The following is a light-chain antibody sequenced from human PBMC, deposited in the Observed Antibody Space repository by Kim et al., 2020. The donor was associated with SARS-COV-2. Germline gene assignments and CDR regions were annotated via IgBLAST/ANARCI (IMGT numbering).Light chain of an antibody. CDR2: SAS. V-gene: IGKV1-39*01. CDR1: QTINNV. J-gene: IGKJ1*01. CDR3: QQTYETPRT. Sequence: AYVGDRVTITCRASQTINNVLTWYQQESGKAPKVLIYSASTLQSGVPSRFSGSGFGTEFTLTISSLQPEDFATYYCQQTYETPRTFGQGTKVDIK.